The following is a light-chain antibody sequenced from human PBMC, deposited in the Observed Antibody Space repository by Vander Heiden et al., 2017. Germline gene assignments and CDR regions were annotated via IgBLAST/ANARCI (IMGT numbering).Light chain of an antibody. CDR2: AAS. Sequence: DIQMSQCPSPLSASVGDRVTITCRASQSISSYLNWYQQKPGKAPSLLIYAASSLQSGIPSRFSGGGSGTDFTLTIGSLQPEDFASYYCQQSYSTPTFGQGTKLEI. CDR1: QSISSY. J-gene: IGKJ2*01. CDR3: QQSYSTPT. V-gene: IGKV1-39*01.